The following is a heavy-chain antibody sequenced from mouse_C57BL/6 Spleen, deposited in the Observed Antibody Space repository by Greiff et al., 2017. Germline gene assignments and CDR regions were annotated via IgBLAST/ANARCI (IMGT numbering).Heavy chain of an antibody. CDR1: GYTFTSYW. Sequence: QVKLQQPGAELVKPGASVKLSCKASGYTFTSYWMQWVKQRPGQGLEWIGVIDPSDSYTNYNQKFEGKATLTVDTSSSTAYMQLSSLTSEDSAVYYCARKKSGDYWGQGTTLTVSS. CDR3: ARKKSGDY. V-gene: IGHV1-50*01. D-gene: IGHD1-3*01. J-gene: IGHJ2*01. CDR2: IDPSDSYT.